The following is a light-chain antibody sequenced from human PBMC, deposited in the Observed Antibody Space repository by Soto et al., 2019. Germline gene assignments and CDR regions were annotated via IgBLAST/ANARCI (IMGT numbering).Light chain of an antibody. CDR2: DAS. Sequence: EIVLTQSPATLSLSPGERATLSCRASQSVSSYLAWYKQKPGQAARLLIYDASNRATGIAARFSGSGSGTDFTLTISSLAADYFADYYCQQRSTTWTFGQGTKVEIK. J-gene: IGKJ1*01. CDR1: QSVSSY. V-gene: IGKV3-11*01. CDR3: QQRSTTWT.